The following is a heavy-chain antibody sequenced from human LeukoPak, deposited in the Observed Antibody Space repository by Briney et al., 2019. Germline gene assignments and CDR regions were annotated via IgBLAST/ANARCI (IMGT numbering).Heavy chain of an antibody. J-gene: IGHJ3*02. D-gene: IGHD3-22*01. CDR3: AKEGYYDSSAYYYVDGAFDI. V-gene: IGHV3-23*01. CDR2: ISGSGGST. Sequence: PGGSLRLSCAASGFTFSSYSMNWVRQAPGKGLEWVSAISGSGGSTYYADSVKGRFTISRDNSKNTLYLQMNSLRAEDTAVYYCAKEGYYDSSAYYYVDGAFDIWGQGTMVTVSS. CDR1: GFTFSSYS.